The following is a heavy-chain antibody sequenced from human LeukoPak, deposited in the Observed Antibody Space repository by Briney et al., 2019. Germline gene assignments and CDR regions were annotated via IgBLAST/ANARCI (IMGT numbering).Heavy chain of an antibody. V-gene: IGHV1-69*04. CDR3: ARGSYGDYPRGGMDV. CDR2: IIPILAIA. Sequence: GGSLRLSCAASGFTFSSYAISWVRQAPGQGLEWMGRIIPILAIANYAQNFQGRVTITADKSTSTAYMELSSLRSEDTSVFYCARGSYGDYPRGGMDVWGQGTTVTVSS. CDR1: GFTFSSYA. J-gene: IGHJ6*02. D-gene: IGHD4-17*01.